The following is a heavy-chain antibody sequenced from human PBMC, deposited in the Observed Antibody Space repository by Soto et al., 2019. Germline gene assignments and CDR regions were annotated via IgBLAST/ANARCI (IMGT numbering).Heavy chain of an antibody. J-gene: IGHJ5*02. V-gene: IGHV4-59*01. D-gene: IGHD3-9*01. Sequence: SETLSLTCTVSVGSISSYYWSLIRQPPGKGLEWIGYIYYSGSTNYNPSLKSRVTISVDTSKNQFSLKLSSVTAEDTAVYYCARVTHFDSLWGPWFDTCGQGTLVTVSS. CDR3: ARVTHFDSLWGPWFDT. CDR2: IYYSGST. CDR1: VGSISSYY.